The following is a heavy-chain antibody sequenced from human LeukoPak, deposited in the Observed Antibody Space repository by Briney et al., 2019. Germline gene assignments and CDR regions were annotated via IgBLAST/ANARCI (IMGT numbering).Heavy chain of an antibody. J-gene: IGHJ4*02. CDR3: ARVPPTFTYYYGSGSY. Sequence: PSETLSLTCTVSGGSISSSSYYWGWIRQPPGKGLEWIGSIYYSGSTYYNPSLKSRVTISVDTSKNQFSLKLSSVTAADTAVYYCARVPPTFTYYYGSGSYWGQGTLVTVSS. CDR2: IYYSGST. CDR1: GGSISSSSYY. V-gene: IGHV4-39*07. D-gene: IGHD3-10*01.